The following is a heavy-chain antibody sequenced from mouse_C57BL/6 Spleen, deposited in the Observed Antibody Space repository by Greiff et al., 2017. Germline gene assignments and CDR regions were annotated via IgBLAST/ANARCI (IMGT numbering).Heavy chain of an antibody. CDR2: IDPSDSYT. D-gene: IGHD2-1*01. J-gene: IGHJ2*01. V-gene: IGHV1-50*01. CDR1: GYTFTSYW. CDR3: ARGEYGNLFDY. Sequence: QVQLKQPGAELVKPGASVKLSCKASGYTFTSYWMQWVKQRPGQGLEWIGEIDPSDSYTNYNQKFKGKATLTVDTSSSTAYMQLSSLTSEDSAVYYCARGEYGNLFDYWGQGTTLTVSS.